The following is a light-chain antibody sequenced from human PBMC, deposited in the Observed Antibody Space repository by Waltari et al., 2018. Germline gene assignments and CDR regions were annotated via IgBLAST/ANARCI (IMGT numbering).Light chain of an antibody. V-gene: IGLV4-69*01. Sequence: QLVLTQSPSASASLGASVKLTCTLDSGHSTNIIAWHQQQPQKGPRYLMRVNSDGRHIKGDDIPVRFSGSSSSSGAERYLTSASVQSEDEADYYCQTGGHGTWVFGGGTKLTVL. J-gene: IGLJ3*02. CDR2: VNSDGRH. CDR3: QTGGHGTWV. CDR1: SGHSTNI.